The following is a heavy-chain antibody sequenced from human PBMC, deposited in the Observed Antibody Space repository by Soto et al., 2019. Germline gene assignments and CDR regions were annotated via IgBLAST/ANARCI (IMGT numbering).Heavy chain of an antibody. J-gene: IGHJ4*02. Sequence: DSVKVSCKASGYTFSSYAMHWVRQAPGQRLEWMGWINAGNGNTKYSQKFQGRVTITRDTSAGTAYMELSSLRSEDTAVYYCARSIVVVTALDYWGQGTLVTVSS. D-gene: IGHD2-21*02. CDR2: INAGNGNT. V-gene: IGHV1-3*01. CDR1: GYTFSSYA. CDR3: ARSIVVVTALDY.